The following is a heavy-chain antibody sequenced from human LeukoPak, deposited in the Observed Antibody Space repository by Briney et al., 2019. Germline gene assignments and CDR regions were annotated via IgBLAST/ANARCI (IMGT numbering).Heavy chain of an antibody. Sequence: ASVKVSCKASGYTFTSYNINWVRQATGQGLEWMGWMNPNSGNTDYAQKFQGRVTMTRNTSITTAYMGLSILRSEDTAIYYCARGGPVAATHKYFQYWGQGTLVTVSS. D-gene: IGHD6-19*01. J-gene: IGHJ1*01. CDR1: GYTFTSYN. CDR2: MNPNSGNT. CDR3: ARGGPVAATHKYFQY. V-gene: IGHV1-8*01.